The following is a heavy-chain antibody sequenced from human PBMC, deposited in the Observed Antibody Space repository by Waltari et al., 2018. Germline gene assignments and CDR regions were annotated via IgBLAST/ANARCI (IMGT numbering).Heavy chain of an antibody. J-gene: IGHJ5*02. D-gene: IGHD3-16*01. Sequence: QVQLIQSGTEVRKPGASVKVSCTTSGYTCTRYDINWVRQAAGQGLEWLGWMSPATGDTGYAQKFQGRINMTRNTSINTAYLELSSLTSEDTAIYYCARDIMAPWGQGTRVSVSS. CDR3: ARDIMAP. CDR2: MSPATGDT. V-gene: IGHV1-8*01. CDR1: GYTCTRYD.